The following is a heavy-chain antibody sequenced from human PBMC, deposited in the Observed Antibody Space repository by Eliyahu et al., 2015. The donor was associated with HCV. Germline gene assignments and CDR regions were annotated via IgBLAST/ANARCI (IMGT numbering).Heavy chain of an antibody. Sequence: EVQLVESGGGLVQPGGSLRLSCAASGFTFSSYWMHWVRQAPGKGLVGVSRINSDGSSTNYADSVKGRFIISRDNAKNTLYLQMNSLRAEDTAVYYCARIKGTLYYYYYGMDVWGQGTTVTVSS. V-gene: IGHV3-74*01. CDR2: INSDGSST. CDR3: ARIKGTLYYYYYGMDV. J-gene: IGHJ6*02. D-gene: IGHD1-14*01. CDR1: GFTFSSYW.